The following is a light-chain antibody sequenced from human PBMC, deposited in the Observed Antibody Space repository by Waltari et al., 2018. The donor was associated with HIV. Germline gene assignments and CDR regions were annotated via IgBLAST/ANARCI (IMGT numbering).Light chain of an antibody. J-gene: IGKJ1*01. CDR2: GAS. Sequence: DIVMTQSPATLSVSPGERATLSCRASQSVGSNLAWYQQKPGQTPRLLIYGASTRVTGIPARFSGSGSGTEFTLTISSLQSEDFAVYYCQQHNNWPWTFGQGTKVEIK. CDR1: QSVGSN. CDR3: QQHNNWPWT. V-gene: IGKV3-15*01.